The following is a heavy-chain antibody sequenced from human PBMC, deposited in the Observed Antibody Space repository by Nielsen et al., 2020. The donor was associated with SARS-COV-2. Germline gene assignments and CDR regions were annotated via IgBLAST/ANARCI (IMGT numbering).Heavy chain of an antibody. CDR3: AKVNYGSSGYPQRGWFDP. CDR2: ISWNSGSI. J-gene: IGHJ5*02. D-gene: IGHD3-22*01. V-gene: IGHV3-9*01. CDR1: GFTFDDYA. Sequence: GGSLRLSCAAPGFTFDDYAMHWVRQAPGKGLEWVSGISWNSGSIGYADSVKGRFTISRDNAKNSLYLQMNSLRAEDTALYYCAKVNYGSSGYPQRGWFDPWGQGTLVTVSS.